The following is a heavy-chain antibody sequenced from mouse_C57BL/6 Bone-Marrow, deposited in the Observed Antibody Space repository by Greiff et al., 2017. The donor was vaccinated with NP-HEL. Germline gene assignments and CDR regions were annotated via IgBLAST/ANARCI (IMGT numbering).Heavy chain of an antibody. V-gene: IGHV1-26*01. CDR3: AREGGLRAFDY. CDR2: INPNNGGT. D-gene: IGHD2-4*01. Sequence: VQLQQSGPELVKPGASVKISCKASGYTFTDYYMNWVKQSHGKSLEWIGDINPNNGGTSYNQKFKGKATLTVDKSSSTAYMELRSLTSEDSAVYYCAREGGLRAFDYWGQGTTLTVSS. CDR1: GYTFTDYY. J-gene: IGHJ2*01.